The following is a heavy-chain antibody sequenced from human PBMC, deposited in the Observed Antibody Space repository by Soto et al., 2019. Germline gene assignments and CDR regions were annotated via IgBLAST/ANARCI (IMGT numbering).Heavy chain of an antibody. D-gene: IGHD3-10*01. CDR2: ITRDGSDT. V-gene: IGHV3-74*01. J-gene: IGHJ4*02. CDR1: GFTFSSYW. Sequence: EVQLVESGGGLVQPGGPLGLSCAASGFTFSSYWMHWVRQAPGKGLVWVSRITRDGSDTTYADSVKGRFTISRDKAKNTLPLQPTRLRGQDTAEYYCARDKVPFYGPASVAYWGQGTLVTVSS. CDR3: ARDKVPFYGPASVAY.